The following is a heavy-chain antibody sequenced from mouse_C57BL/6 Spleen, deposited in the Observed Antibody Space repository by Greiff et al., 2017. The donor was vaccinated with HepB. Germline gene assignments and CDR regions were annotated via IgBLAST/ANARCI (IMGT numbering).Heavy chain of an antibody. Sequence: QVTLKVCGPGILQSSQTLNLTCSFSGFSLSTSGMGVSWIRQPSGKGLEWLAHIYWDDDKRYNPSLKSRLTISKDTSRNQVFLKITSVDTADTATYYCARGDYYGSSYVDWFAYWGQGTLVTVSA. D-gene: IGHD1-1*01. CDR2: IYWDDDK. CDR3: ARGDYYGSSYVDWFAY. V-gene: IGHV8-12*01. CDR1: GFSLSTSGMG. J-gene: IGHJ3*01.